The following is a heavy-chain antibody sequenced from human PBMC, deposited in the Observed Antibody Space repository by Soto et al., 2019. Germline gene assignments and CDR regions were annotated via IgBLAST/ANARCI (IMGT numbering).Heavy chain of an antibody. CDR2: INRDGSTT. V-gene: IGHV3-74*01. Sequence: GGSLRLSCAASGFTFSNYWMHWVRQAPGKGLVWVSRINRDGSTTTYADSVRGRFTISRDNAKNTLYLQMNSLRDEDTAVYYCTMDLTGRQDYWGQGALVTVSS. CDR1: GFTFSNYW. D-gene: IGHD1-20*01. CDR3: TMDLTGRQDY. J-gene: IGHJ4*01.